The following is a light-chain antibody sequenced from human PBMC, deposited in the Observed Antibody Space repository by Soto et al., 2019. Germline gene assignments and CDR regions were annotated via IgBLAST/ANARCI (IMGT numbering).Light chain of an antibody. CDR3: QAWESSVV. CDR2: QDT. V-gene: IGLV3-1*01. J-gene: IGLJ3*02. Sequence: SYELTQPPSVSVSPGQTASITCSGNELGDKYVSWYQQKAGQSPVLVIYQDTERPSGIPERFSGSNSGNTATLTISETQAMDEADYYCQAWESSVVFGGGTKPTVL. CDR1: ELGDKY.